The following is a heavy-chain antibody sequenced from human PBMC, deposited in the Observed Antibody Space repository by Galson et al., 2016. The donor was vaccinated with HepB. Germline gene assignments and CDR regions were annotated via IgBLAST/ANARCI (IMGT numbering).Heavy chain of an antibody. CDR3: ARLGAGAMPTNFERDYYYGMDF. D-gene: IGHD5-24*01. V-gene: IGHV3-53*01. CDR2: LYASGKT. Sequence: SLRLSCAASGFIVSSNYMNWVRQAPGNGLEWVSVLYASGKTYYADSVKGRFTISRDNARNSLYLEINSLRAEDTALYYCARLGAGAMPTNFERDYYYGMDFWGQGTTVTVSS. CDR1: GFIVSSNY. J-gene: IGHJ6*02.